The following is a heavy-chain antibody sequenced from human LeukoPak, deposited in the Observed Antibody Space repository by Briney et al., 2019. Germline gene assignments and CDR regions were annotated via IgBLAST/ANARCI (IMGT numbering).Heavy chain of an antibody. J-gene: IGHJ4*02. CDR3: VREGYYESGSSPTFYFDF. CDR1: GFDFQNHV. V-gene: IGHV3-30-3*01. CDR2: ISHHVNVK. D-gene: IGHD3-10*01. Sequence: GGSLRLSCAASGFDFQNHVIHWVRQVPGKGLEWVAVISHHVNVKFYADSVKGRLTIPRDNSAKTVYLQMNSLRPDDAAVYYCVREGYYESGSSPTFYFDFWGQGTVVTVSS.